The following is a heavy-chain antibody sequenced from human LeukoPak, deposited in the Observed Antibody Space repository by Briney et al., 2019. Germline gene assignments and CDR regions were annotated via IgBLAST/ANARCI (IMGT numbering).Heavy chain of an antibody. CDR3: ARDHYYDSNGSVGAFDI. D-gene: IGHD3-22*01. Sequence: SETLSLTCTVSGGSISSGGYYWGWIRQHPGKGLEWIGYIYYSGSTYYNPSLKSRVTISVDTSKNQFSLKLSSVTAADTAVYYCARDHYYDSNGSVGAFDIWGQGTMVTVSS. CDR2: IYYSGST. J-gene: IGHJ3*02. V-gene: IGHV4-31*03. CDR1: GGSISSGGYY.